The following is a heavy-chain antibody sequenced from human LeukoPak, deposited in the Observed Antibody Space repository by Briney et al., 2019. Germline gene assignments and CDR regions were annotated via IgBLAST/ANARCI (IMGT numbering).Heavy chain of an antibody. D-gene: IGHD3-3*01. CDR3: ARGPHTIFGVVTYYFDY. Sequence: SETLSLTCTVSGVSISSYYWSWIRQTPGKGLEWIGHIYYSVSTNYNPSLKSRVAISADRSKNQFSLRLISVTAADTAVYYCARGPHTIFGVVTYYFDYWGQGTLATVSS. V-gene: IGHV4-59*01. CDR2: IYYSVST. J-gene: IGHJ4*02. CDR1: GVSISSYY.